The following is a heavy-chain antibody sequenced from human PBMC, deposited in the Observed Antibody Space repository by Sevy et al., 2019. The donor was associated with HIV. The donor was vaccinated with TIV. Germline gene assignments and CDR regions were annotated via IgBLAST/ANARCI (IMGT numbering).Heavy chain of an antibody. D-gene: IGHD3-22*01. V-gene: IGHV4-59*11. CDR2: FYYTGNS. J-gene: IGHJ4*02. Sequence: SETLSLTCSVSGGSITSHYWSWIRQPPGKGLQCIGYFYYTGNSDYNPSLKSRVTMSADTSKNQFFLKLSSVTAADTAVYYCARLPSPYYDATGDLIREYFFQFWGRGILVTVSS. CDR3: ARLPSPYYDATGDLIREYFFQF. CDR1: GGSITSHY.